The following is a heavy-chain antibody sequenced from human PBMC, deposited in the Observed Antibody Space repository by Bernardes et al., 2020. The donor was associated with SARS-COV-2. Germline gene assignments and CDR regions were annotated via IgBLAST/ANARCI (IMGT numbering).Heavy chain of an antibody. CDR2: INHSGST. D-gene: IGHD6-6*01. J-gene: IGHJ4*02. CDR3: ARGLAAHELNELPPQTGTIPDY. V-gene: IGHV4-34*01. CDR1: GGSFSGYY. Sequence: SETLSLTCAVYGGSFSGYYWSWIRQPPGKGLEWIGEINHSGSTNYNPFLKSRVTISVDTSKNQFSLKLSSVTAADTAVYYCARGLAAHELNELPPQTGTIPDYWGQGTLVTVSS.